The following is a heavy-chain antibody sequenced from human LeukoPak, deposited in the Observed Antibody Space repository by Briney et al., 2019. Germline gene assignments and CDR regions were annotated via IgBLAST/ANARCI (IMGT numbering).Heavy chain of an antibody. V-gene: IGHV3-43*02. CDR2: ISGDGGST. CDR3: AKDNHKYSSSWYWYRSDWKTRTYYFDY. J-gene: IGHJ4*02. CDR1: GFTFDDYA. D-gene: IGHD6-13*01. Sequence: HTGGSLRLSCAASGFTFDDYAMHWVRQAPGKGLEWVSLISGDGGSTYYADSVKGRFTISRDNSKNSLYLQMNSLRTEDTALYYCAKDNHKYSSSWYWYRSDWKTRTYYFDYWGQGTLVTVSS.